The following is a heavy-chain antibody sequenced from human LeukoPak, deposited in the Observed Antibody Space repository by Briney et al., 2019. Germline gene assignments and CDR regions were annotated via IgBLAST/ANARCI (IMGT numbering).Heavy chain of an antibody. V-gene: IGHV1-2*02. D-gene: IGHD2-2*01. Sequence: GASVKVSCKTSGYTFTDYYIHWVRQAPGQGPEWMGRIDPKSGGTNYARKYQVRVAMTRDTSISTVYMELSGLRSDDTAVYYCARVPGPYTTSRYDYWGQGTLVTVSS. CDR3: ARVPGPYTTSRYDY. J-gene: IGHJ4*02. CDR1: GYTFTDYY. CDR2: IDPKSGGT.